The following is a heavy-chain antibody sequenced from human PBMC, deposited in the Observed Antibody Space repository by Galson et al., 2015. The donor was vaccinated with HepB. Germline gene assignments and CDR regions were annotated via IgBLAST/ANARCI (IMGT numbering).Heavy chain of an antibody. D-gene: IGHD3-22*01. V-gene: IGHV5-10-1*01. CDR2: IDPSDFYT. CDR3: ARQSKIVVPASDRHGTDD. J-gene: IGHJ6*02. Sequence: QSGAEVKKPGESLRISCKGSGYSFTTYWINWVRQMPGKGLEWMGRIDPSDFYTDYSPSFQGHVSISADKSVNTAFLYWSSLKASDTAIYYCARQSKIVVPASDRHGTDDWGQAITVTVSS. CDR1: GYSFTTYW.